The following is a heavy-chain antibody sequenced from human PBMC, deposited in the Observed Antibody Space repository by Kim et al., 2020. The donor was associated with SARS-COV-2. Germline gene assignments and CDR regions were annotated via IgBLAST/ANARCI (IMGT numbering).Heavy chain of an antibody. D-gene: IGHD6-13*01. J-gene: IGHJ4*01. Sequence: SETLSLTCTVSGDSIRSYSWSWIRQPPGKGLEWIGYIYYSGSTNSNPSLKSRVTISRDTSHSQFSLKLTSVTAADTAVYYCARHLSPYSTTWYPPFDYWG. CDR1: GDSIRSYS. V-gene: IGHV4-59*08. CDR2: IYYSGST. CDR3: ARHLSPYSTTWYPPFDY.